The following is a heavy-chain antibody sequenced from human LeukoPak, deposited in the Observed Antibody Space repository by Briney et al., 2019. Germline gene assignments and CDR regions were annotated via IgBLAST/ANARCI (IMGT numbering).Heavy chain of an antibody. V-gene: IGHV4-34*01. CDR3: ARGSWNGDYVDY. D-gene: IGHD1-1*01. Sequence: SETLSFTCAVYGGSFSGYYWSWIRQPPGKGLEWIGEINHSGSTNYNPSLKSRVTISVDTSKNQFSLKLSSVTAADTAVYYCARGSWNGDYVDYWGQGTLVTVSS. CDR2: INHSGST. J-gene: IGHJ4*02. CDR1: GGSFSGYY.